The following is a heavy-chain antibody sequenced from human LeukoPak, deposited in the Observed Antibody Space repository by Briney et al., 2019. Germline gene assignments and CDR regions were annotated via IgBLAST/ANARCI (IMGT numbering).Heavy chain of an antibody. CDR3: ARFLRGAANVLEI. J-gene: IGHJ3*02. CDR1: GGSISGYY. CDR2: IFYSGTT. D-gene: IGHD1-26*01. V-gene: IGHV4-59*01. Sequence: SETLSLTCTVSGGSISGYYWGWIRQPPGKGLEYIGFIFYSGTTNYNPSLKSRVTISVDTSKNQSSLKLSSVTAADTAVYYCARFLRGAANVLEIWGRGTMVTVSS.